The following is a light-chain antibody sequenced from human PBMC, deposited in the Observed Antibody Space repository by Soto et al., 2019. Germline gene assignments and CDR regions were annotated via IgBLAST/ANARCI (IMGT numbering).Light chain of an antibody. CDR1: SSDVGGYNY. V-gene: IGLV2-14*01. Sequence: QSVLTQPASVSGSPGQSITISCTGTSSDVGGYNYVSWYQQHPGKAPKLMIYDVSNRPPGVSNRFSGSKSGNTASLTISGLQAEDEADYYSSSYTSSSTRGFGTGNKVTV. J-gene: IGLJ1*01. CDR3: SSYTSSSTRG. CDR2: DVS.